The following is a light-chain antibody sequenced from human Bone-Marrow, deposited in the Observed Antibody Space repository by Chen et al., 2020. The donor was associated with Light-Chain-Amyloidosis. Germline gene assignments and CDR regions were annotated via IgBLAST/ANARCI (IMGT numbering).Light chain of an antibody. V-gene: IGLV2-14*01. Sequence: QSALTQPASVSGSPGQSITIPCTGTSSDVGGDNHFSWYQQHPDKAPTLMSYEVTNRPSWVPDRFSGSKSDNTASLTSSGLQTADEADYFCSSYTMTDTLVFGSGTRVTVL. CDR3: SSYTMTDTLV. J-gene: IGLJ1*01. CDR1: SSDVGGDNH. CDR2: EVT.